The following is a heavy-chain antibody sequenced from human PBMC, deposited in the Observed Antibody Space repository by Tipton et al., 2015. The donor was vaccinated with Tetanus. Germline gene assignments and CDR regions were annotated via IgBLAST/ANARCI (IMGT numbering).Heavy chain of an antibody. J-gene: IGHJ4*02. D-gene: IGHD6-19*01. Sequence: VQLVQSGGGLIQPGGSLRLSCAASGFTVTSTYMAWVRQTPGKGLEWVSSIYSGSTTYYRDSVRGRFTISRDSSKNSFHLQLNNLRDKDTAIYFCARAPFDFSDYFDLWGQGTPVTVSS. CDR2: IYSGSTT. V-gene: IGHV3-53*01. CDR1: GFTVTSTY. CDR3: ARAPFDFSDYFDL.